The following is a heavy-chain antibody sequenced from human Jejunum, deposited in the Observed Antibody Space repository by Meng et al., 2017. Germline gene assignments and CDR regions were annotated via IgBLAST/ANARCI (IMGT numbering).Heavy chain of an antibody. CDR2: IYYTGKT. Sequence: QAQLQESGPGLGKPSETLAFTCTVSGGSISNDYWSWLRQPPGKGSEWLAYIYYTGKTNYNPSLKSRLTISIDTSKNQFSLKLNSVTAADTAVYYCARGAGWYPSWGQGTLVTVSS. CDR1: GGSISNDY. V-gene: IGHV4-59*01. J-gene: IGHJ5*02. D-gene: IGHD6-19*01. CDR3: ARGAGWYPS.